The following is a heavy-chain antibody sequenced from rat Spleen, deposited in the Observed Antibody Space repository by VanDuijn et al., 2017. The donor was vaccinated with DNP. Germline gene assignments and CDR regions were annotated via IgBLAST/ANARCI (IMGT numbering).Heavy chain of an antibody. CDR2: SSYDGDTT. D-gene: IGHD4-3*01. CDR1: GFTFTDYY. J-gene: IGHJ2*01. V-gene: IGHV5-20*01. Sequence: EVQLVESGGGLVQPGRSLKLSCAASGFTFTDYYMAWVRQAPTKGLEWVASSSYDGDTTYYRDSVKGRFTISRDNAKNSLFLQMDSLRSEDSATYYCTTRNSGYGGYFDYWGQGVMVTVSS. CDR3: TTRNSGYGGYFDY.